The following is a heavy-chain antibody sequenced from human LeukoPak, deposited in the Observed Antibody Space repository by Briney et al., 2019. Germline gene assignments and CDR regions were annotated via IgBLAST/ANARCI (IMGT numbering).Heavy chain of an antibody. CDR1: GGSLSSGSYY. CDR3: ARGTFWSGYYYYNWFDP. V-gene: IGHV4-61*01. D-gene: IGHD3-3*01. Sequence: SETLSLTCTVSGGSLSSGSYYWSWIRQPPGKGLEWIGYIYYSASTNYNPSLKSRVTISVDTSKNQFSLKLSSVAAADTAVYYCARGTFWSGYYYYNWFDPWGQGTLVTVSS. CDR2: IYYSAST. J-gene: IGHJ5*02.